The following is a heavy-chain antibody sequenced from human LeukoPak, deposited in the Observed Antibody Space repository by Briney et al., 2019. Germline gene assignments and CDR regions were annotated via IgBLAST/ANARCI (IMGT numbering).Heavy chain of an antibody. CDR2: INPNSGGT. CDR1: GYTFTGYY. Sequence: ASVKVSCKASGYTFTGYYMHWVRQAPGQGLEWVGWINPNSGGTNYAQKFQGRVTMTRDTSISTAYMELSRLRSDDTAVYYCARDAELLWFGELSSFGYWGQGTLVTVSS. D-gene: IGHD3-10*01. J-gene: IGHJ4*02. V-gene: IGHV1-2*02. CDR3: ARDAELLWFGELSSFGY.